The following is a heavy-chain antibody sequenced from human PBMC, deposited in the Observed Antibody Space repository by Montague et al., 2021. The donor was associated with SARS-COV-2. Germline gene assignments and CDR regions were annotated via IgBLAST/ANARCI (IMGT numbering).Heavy chain of an antibody. CDR2: IYYSGST. J-gene: IGHJ4*02. Sequence: SETLSLTCTVSGGSISSGCYYWDWIRQPPGMGLEWIGTIYYSGSTDYNPSLKSRVTISVDTSRNQFSLKWSSVTAADTAVYYCATTGGPKTVAGPFDYWGQGTPVTVPS. V-gene: IGHV4-39*01. CDR3: ATTGGPKTVAGPFDY. CDR1: GGSISSGCYY. D-gene: IGHD6-19*01.